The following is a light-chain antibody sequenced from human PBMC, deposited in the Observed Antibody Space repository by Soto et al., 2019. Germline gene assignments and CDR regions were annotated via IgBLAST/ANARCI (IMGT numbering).Light chain of an antibody. CDR3: QQRGNWPQT. CDR1: QSVSSF. V-gene: IGKV3-11*01. Sequence: EIVLTQSPATLSLSPGERATLSCRASQSVSSFQDWYQQKPGQAPRLLISDASNRATGITARFSGSGSGTDFTLTMSSLEPEDFVVYYFQQRGNWPQTFGPGTKVEIK. CDR2: DAS. J-gene: IGKJ1*01.